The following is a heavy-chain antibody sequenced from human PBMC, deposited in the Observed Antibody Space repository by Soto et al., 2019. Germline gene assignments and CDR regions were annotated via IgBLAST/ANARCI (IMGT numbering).Heavy chain of an antibody. V-gene: IGHV1-69*02. CDR3: ASNYGGNSD. D-gene: IGHD4-17*01. CDR2: IIPILGIA. J-gene: IGHJ4*02. Sequence: QVQLVQSGAEVKKPGSSVKVSCKASGGTFSSYTISWVRQAPGQGLEWMGRIIPILGIANYAQKFQGRVTITAEKSTSTAYMELSSLRSEDTAVYYCASNYGGNSDWGQGTLVTVSS. CDR1: GGTFSSYT.